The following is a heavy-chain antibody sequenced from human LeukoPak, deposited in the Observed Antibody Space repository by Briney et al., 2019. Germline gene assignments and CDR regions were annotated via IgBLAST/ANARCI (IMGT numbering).Heavy chain of an antibody. J-gene: IGHJ4*02. CDR1: GYTFTSYD. Sequence: ASVKVSCKASGYTFTSYDINWVRQATGQGLESMGWMNPNSGNTGYAQKFQGRVTMTRNTSISTAYMELSSLRFEDTAVYYCARGDNNGWYSDYWGQGTLVTVSS. V-gene: IGHV1-8*01. CDR3: ARGDNNGWYSDY. CDR2: MNPNSGNT. D-gene: IGHD6-19*01.